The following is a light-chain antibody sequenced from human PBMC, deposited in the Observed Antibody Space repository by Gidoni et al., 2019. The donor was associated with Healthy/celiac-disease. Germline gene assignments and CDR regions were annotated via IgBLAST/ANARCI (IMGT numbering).Light chain of an antibody. CDR3: QQRSNWPPET. CDR1: QSVSSY. J-gene: IGKJ1*01. Sequence: ELVLTQSPATLSLSPGERATLSCRASQSVSSYLAWYQQKPGQAPRLLIYDASNRATGIPARFSGSGSGTDFTLTISSLEPEDFAVYYCQQRSNWPPETFGQGTKVEIK. CDR2: DAS. V-gene: IGKV3-11*01.